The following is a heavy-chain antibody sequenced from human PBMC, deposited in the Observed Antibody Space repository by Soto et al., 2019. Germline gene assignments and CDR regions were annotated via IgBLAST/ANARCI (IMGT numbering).Heavy chain of an antibody. V-gene: IGHV1-24*01. Sequence: ASVKVSCKVSGYTLTELSMHWVRQAPGKGLEWMGGFDPEDGETIYAQKFQGRVTMTEDTSTDTAYMELRSLRSDDTAVYYCASTVAGNNWFDPWGQGTLVTVSS. CDR2: FDPEDGET. D-gene: IGHD6-19*01. CDR3: ASTVAGNNWFDP. J-gene: IGHJ5*02. CDR1: GYTLTELS.